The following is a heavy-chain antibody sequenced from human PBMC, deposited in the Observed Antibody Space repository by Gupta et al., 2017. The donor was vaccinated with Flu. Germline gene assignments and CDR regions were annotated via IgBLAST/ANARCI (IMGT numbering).Heavy chain of an antibody. Sequence: RHIPGEGLDGVSTRKQDGSDQDYVDSVKGRFTISRDSAKNSLYLQMNGLRVEDTAVYYCARGSHDSKYRCFETWGQGTRVTVSS. J-gene: IGHJ5*02. CDR3: ARGSHDSKYRCFET. CDR2: RKQDGSDQ. V-gene: IGHV3-7*01. D-gene: IGHD4-4*01.